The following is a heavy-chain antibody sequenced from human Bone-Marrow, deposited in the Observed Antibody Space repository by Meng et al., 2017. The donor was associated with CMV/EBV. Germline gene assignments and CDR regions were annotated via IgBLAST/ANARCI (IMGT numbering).Heavy chain of an antibody. CDR1: GFTFGDYA. Sequence: GESLKISCTASGFTFGDYAMSWVRQAPGKGLEWVGFIRSKAYGGTTEYAASVKGRFTISRDDSKSIAYLQMNSLKTEDTAVYYCTRMVDVYYDFWSGYYRYFDYWGQGTLATVSS. D-gene: IGHD3-3*01. CDR2: IRSKAYGGTT. V-gene: IGHV3-49*04. CDR3: TRMVDVYYDFWSGYYRYFDY. J-gene: IGHJ4*01.